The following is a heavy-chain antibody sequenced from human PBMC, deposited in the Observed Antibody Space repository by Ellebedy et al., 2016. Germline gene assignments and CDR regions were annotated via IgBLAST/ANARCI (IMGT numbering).Heavy chain of an antibody. J-gene: IGHJ4*02. D-gene: IGHD5-24*01. CDR3: ARAPLGRDGYNSFDY. Sequence: NFQDRVTMTTDTSTSTAYMELRSLRSDDTAVYYCARAPLGRDGYNSFDYWGQGTLVTVSS. V-gene: IGHV1-18*01.